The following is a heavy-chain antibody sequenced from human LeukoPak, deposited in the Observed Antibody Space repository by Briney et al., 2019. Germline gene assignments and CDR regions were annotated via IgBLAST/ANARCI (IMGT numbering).Heavy chain of an antibody. CDR3: AKEASETYCIHY. V-gene: IGHV3-23*01. J-gene: IGHJ4*02. CDR2: ISGSGGST. CDR1: GFTVSSYA. D-gene: IGHD1-26*01. Sequence: GGSLRLSCAASGFTVSSYAMNWVRQAPGKGLEWVSGISGSGGSTYYADSVKGRFTISRDNSKNTLYLQMNSLRAEDTAVYYCAKEASETYCIHYWGQGTLVTVSS.